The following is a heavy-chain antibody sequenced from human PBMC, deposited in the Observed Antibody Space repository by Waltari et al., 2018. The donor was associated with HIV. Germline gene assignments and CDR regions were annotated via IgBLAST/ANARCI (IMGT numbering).Heavy chain of an antibody. Sequence: QVQLVQSGAEVKKPGASVKVSCKASGYPFTSYAMHWVRQAPGQRLEWMGWINAGNGNTKYSQKFQGRVTITRDTSASTAYMELSSLRSEDTAVYYCARPTRITFGGVIERGAFDIWGQGTMVTVSS. CDR3: ARPTRITFGGVIERGAFDI. CDR2: INAGNGNT. V-gene: IGHV1-3*01. CDR1: GYPFTSYA. J-gene: IGHJ3*02. D-gene: IGHD3-16*02.